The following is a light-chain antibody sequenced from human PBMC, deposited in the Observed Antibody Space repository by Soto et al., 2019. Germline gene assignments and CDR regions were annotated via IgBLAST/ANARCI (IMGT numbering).Light chain of an antibody. CDR2: DVT. CDR3: NSYTSTNTLV. Sequence: QSALTQPASVSGSPGQSITIFCTGTSSDVGGYNHVSWYQQHPGKAPKLMIYDVTDRPSGVSNRFSGSKSGNTASLAISGLQAEDEADYYCNSYTSTNTLVFGGGTQLTVL. J-gene: IGLJ2*01. V-gene: IGLV2-14*03. CDR1: SSDVGGYNH.